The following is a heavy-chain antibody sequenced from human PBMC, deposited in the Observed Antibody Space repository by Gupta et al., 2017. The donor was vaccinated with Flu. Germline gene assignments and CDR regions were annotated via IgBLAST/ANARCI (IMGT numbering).Heavy chain of an antibody. D-gene: IGHD1-7*01. Sequence: EAQLLESGGGLVQPGGSLRLSCTASGFIFRSYVMSWVRQARGKGLEWVSGVSGPGDDTYYTDSVKGRFTISRDNAKSTLYLQLNSLRAEDTAIYYCAKHMGTTNVATPIDYWGRGTLITVSS. CDR1: GFIFRSYV. V-gene: IGHV3-23*01. J-gene: IGHJ4*02. CDR2: VSGPGDDT. CDR3: AKHMGTTNVATPIDY.